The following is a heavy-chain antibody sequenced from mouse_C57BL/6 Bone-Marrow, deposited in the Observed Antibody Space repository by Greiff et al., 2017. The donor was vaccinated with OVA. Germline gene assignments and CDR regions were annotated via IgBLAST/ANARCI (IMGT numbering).Heavy chain of an antibody. CDR2: ISDGGSYT. CDR1: GFTFSSYA. V-gene: IGHV5-4*01. Sequence: EVKLVESGGGLVKPGGSLKLSCAASGFTFSSYAMSWVRQTPEKRLEWVATISDGGSYTYYPDNVKGRFTISRDNAKNNLYLQMSHLKSEDTAMYYCARDTGNYGYFDYWGQGTTLTVSS. J-gene: IGHJ2*01. D-gene: IGHD2-1*01. CDR3: ARDTGNYGYFDY.